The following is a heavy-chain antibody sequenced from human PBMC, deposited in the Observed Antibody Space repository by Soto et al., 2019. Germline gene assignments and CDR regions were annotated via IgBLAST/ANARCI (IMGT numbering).Heavy chain of an antibody. CDR3: ANSRHCSSSSWYADYGHYYGMHV. CDR1: RGSFSSYT. Sequence: SVKVSCEASRGSFSSYTISWVRQAPGQGLEWMGRIIPILGIANYAQKFQGRVTITADKSPRTAYMEMSSLRCEDTALCYCANSRHCSSSSWYADYGHYYGMHVWG. CDR2: IIPILGIA. V-gene: IGHV1-69*02. D-gene: IGHD2-2*01. J-gene: IGHJ6*02.